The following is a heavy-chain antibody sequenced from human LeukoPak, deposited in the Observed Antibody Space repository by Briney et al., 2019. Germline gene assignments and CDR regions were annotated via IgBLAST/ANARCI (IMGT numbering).Heavy chain of an antibody. CDR3: ARDLASSSWPYYYYYGMDV. CDR1: GFTFSSYG. J-gene: IGHJ6*02. V-gene: IGHV3-33*01. CDR2: IWYDGSNK. D-gene: IGHD6-13*01. Sequence: GGSLRLSCAASGFTFSSYGMHWVRQAPGKGLEWVAVIWYDGSNKYYADSVKGRFTISRDNSKNTLYLQMNSLRAEDTAVYYCARDLASSSWPYYYYYGMDVWGQGTTVTVSS.